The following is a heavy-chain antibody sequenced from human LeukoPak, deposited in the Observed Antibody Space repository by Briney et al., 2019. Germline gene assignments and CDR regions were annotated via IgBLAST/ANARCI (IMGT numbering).Heavy chain of an antibody. J-gene: IGHJ4*02. CDR2: ISPNSSGT. V-gene: IGHV1-2*02. D-gene: IGHD3/OR15-3a*01. CDR3: ARIRGLVPRQYYFDY. CDR1: GYSFTDNY. Sequence: ASVKVSCKCSGYSFTDNYLHWVRQAPGQGLGGVGCISPNSSGTNYAQKFQDRVTMTRDTSISTAYMEPIRLRSDDTAVYYCARIRGLVPRQYYFDYWGQGTLVTVSS.